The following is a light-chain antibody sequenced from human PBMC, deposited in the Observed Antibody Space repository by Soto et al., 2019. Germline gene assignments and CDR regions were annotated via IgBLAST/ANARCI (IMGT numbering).Light chain of an antibody. V-gene: IGKV3-20*01. CDR2: GAS. CDR3: QQYGSSPPYT. J-gene: IGKJ2*01. CDR1: QSVSSSY. Sequence: EIVLTQSPGTLSLSPGERATLSCRASQSVSSSYLAWYQQKPGQAPRLLIYGASSRATGIPDRFSGSGSGTDFTLPISRLEPEDFAEYYCQQYGSSPPYTFGQGTKLEIK.